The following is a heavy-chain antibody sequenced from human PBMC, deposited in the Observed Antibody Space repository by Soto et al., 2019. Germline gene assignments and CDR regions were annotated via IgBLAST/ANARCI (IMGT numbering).Heavy chain of an antibody. CDR1: GGSISSSSYY. Sequence: PSETLSLTCTVSGGSISSSSYYWGWIRQPPGKGLEWIGSIYYSGSTYYNPSLKSRVTISVDTSKNQFSMKLSSVTAADTAVYYCARQSITMVRGVIDVWGQGTTVTVSS. CDR3: ARQSITMVRGVIDV. D-gene: IGHD3-10*01. J-gene: IGHJ6*02. CDR2: IYYSGST. V-gene: IGHV4-39*01.